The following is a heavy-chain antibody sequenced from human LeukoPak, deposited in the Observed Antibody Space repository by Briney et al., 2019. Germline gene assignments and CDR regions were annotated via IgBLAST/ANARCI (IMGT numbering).Heavy chain of an antibody. CDR3: ARARIYYDSSGPPDY. CDR2: INPSGGST. D-gene: IGHD3-22*01. J-gene: IGHJ4*02. Sequence: GASVKVSCKASGYTFTSYYMHWVRQAPGQGLEWMGIINPSGGSTSYAQKFQGRVTMTRDTSTSTVYMELSSLRSEDTAVYYCARARIYYDSSGPPDYWGQGTLVTVSS. CDR1: GYTFTSYY. V-gene: IGHV1-46*01.